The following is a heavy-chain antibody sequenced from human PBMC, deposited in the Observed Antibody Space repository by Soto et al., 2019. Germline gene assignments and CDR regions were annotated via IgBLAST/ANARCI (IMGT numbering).Heavy chain of an antibody. V-gene: IGHV3-30-3*01. Sequence: VQLVEYGGGVVQPGRSLRRSCAASGFTFSSYAMHWVRQAPGKGLEWVAVISYDGSNKYYADSVKGRFTISRDNSKNTLYLQMNSLRAEDTAVYYCARDRYGGSAYFDYWGQGTLVTVSS. D-gene: IGHD2-15*01. J-gene: IGHJ4*02. CDR1: GFTFSSYA. CDR3: ARDRYGGSAYFDY. CDR2: ISYDGSNK.